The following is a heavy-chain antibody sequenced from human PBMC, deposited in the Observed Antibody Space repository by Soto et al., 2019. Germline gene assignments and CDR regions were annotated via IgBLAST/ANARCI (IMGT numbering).Heavy chain of an antibody. CDR1: GGSISSSSYY. Sequence: PSETLSLTCTVSGGSISSSSYYWGWIRQPPGKGLEWIGSIYYSGSTYYNPSLKSRVTISVDTSKNQFSLKLSSVTAADTAVYYCARRYFVDYDFWSGPPRGYWFDPWGQGTLVT. J-gene: IGHJ5*02. CDR3: ARRYFVDYDFWSGPPRGYWFDP. V-gene: IGHV4-39*01. CDR2: IYYSGST. D-gene: IGHD3-3*01.